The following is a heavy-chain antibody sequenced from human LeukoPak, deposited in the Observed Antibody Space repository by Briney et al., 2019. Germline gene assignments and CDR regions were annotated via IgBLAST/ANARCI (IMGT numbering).Heavy chain of an antibody. J-gene: IGHJ4*02. CDR2: IKSKTDGGTT. CDR3: TTWVSGYPDY. D-gene: IGHD3-22*01. V-gene: IGHV3-15*01. Sequence: GSLRLSCAASGFPFSNAWMSWVRQAPGKGLEWVGRIKSKTDGGTTDYAAPVKGRFTNSRDDSKNTLYLQMNSLKTEDTAVYYCTTWVSGYPDYWGQGTLVTVSS. CDR1: GFPFSNAW.